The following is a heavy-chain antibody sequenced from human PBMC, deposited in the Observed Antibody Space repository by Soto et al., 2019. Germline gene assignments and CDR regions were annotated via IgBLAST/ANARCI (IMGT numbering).Heavy chain of an antibody. D-gene: IGHD3-16*01. V-gene: IGHV1-18*01. CDR3: ARDLGGSGGHGGWFDP. Sequence: QVQLVQSGAEVKKPGASVKVSCKASGYTFTSYGISWVRQAPGQGLEWMGWISAYNGNTNYAQKLQGRVTMTTDTATSTADMELRSPRSADTAVYYCARDLGGSGGHGGWFDPWGQGTLVTVSS. J-gene: IGHJ5*02. CDR2: ISAYNGNT. CDR1: GYTFTSYG.